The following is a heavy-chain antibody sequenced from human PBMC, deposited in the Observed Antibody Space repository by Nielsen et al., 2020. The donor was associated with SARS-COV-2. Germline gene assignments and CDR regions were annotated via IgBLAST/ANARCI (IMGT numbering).Heavy chain of an antibody. Sequence: GSLRLSCAVSGGSLSGDYWSWIRQSPGKGLEWIGEINHRGNTNSNPSLESRVTMSVDTSKNQLSLKLRSVTAADTAVYYCAKWEHNWFDPWGQGILVTVSS. J-gene: IGHJ5*02. CDR3: AKWEHNWFDP. CDR2: INHRGNT. D-gene: IGHD1-26*01. CDR1: GGSLSGDY. V-gene: IGHV4-34*01.